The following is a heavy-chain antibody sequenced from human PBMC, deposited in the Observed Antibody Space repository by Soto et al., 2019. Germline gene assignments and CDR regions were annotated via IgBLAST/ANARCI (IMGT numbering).Heavy chain of an antibody. CDR1: GVSVSSGSYS. CDR3: ARSPRHSVVTTYYFDY. V-gene: IGHV4-61*01. J-gene: IGHJ4*02. D-gene: IGHD2-15*01. Sequence: PSETLSLTCSFSGVSVSSGSYSCSWIRQPPGKGLEWIGYISYSGGTNSNPSLESRVTISVDTSKNQFSLQLTSVTAADTGLYFCARSPRHSVVTTYYFDYGGRGNRVTVS. CDR2: ISYSGGT.